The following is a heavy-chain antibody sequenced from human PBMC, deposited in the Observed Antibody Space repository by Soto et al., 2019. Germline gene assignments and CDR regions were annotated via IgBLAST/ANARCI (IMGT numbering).Heavy chain of an antibody. CDR3: AKSLQGNYYMDV. Sequence: GGSLRLSCAASGFTFRSYGMHWVRQAPGKGLEWVAVISYDGSNKYYADSVKGRFTISRDNSKNTLYLQMNSLRAEDTAVYYCAKSLQGNYYMDVWGKGTTVTVSS. J-gene: IGHJ6*03. V-gene: IGHV3-30*18. D-gene: IGHD1-1*01. CDR1: GFTFRSYG. CDR2: ISYDGSNK.